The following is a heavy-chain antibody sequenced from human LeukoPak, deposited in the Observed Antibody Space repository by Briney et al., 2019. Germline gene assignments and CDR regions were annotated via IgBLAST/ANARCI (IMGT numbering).Heavy chain of an antibody. V-gene: IGHV3-11*04. Sequence: PGGSLRLSCAASGFTFSDYYMSWIRQAPGKGLEWVSYISSSGSTIYYADSVKGRFTISRDNAKNSLYLQMNSLRAEDTAVYYCARETHDFWSGYPLYGMDVWGQGTTVTVSS. CDR1: GFTFSDYY. CDR2: ISSSGSTI. J-gene: IGHJ6*02. D-gene: IGHD3-3*01. CDR3: ARETHDFWSGYPLYGMDV.